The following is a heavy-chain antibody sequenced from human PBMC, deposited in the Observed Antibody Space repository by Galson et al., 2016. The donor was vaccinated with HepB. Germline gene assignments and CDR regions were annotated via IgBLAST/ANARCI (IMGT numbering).Heavy chain of an antibody. D-gene: IGHD2-21*02. J-gene: IGHJ4*02. V-gene: IGHV4-39*02. CDR1: GDSIGSNSYY. Sequence: SETLSLTCTVSGDSIGSNSYYWGWIRQPPGKGLEWIGSIYSSGSTYYNPSLKSRVTISVDTSKNQFSLKLSSVTAADTAVYYCWGDRCGGNGYFRSSIDYWGQGTLVTVSS. CDR2: IYSSGST. CDR3: WGDRCGGNGYFRSSIDY.